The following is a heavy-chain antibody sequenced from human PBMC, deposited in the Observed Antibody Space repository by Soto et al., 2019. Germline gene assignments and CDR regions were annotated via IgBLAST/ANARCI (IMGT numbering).Heavy chain of an antibody. Sequence: ASVKVSCKASGYTFTSYGISWVRQAPGQGLEWMGWISAYNGNTNYAQKLQGRVTMTTDTSASTAYMELSSLRSEDTAVYYCARRMATIVYYYYGMDVWGQGTTVTVSS. D-gene: IGHD5-12*01. V-gene: IGHV1-18*01. J-gene: IGHJ6*02. CDR1: GYTFTSYG. CDR3: ARRMATIVYYYYGMDV. CDR2: ISAYNGNT.